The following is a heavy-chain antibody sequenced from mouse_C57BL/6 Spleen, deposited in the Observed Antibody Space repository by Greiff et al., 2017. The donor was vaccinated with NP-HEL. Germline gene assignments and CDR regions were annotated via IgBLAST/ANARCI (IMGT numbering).Heavy chain of an antibody. D-gene: IGHD5-5*01. V-gene: IGHV5-17*01. CDR1: GFTFSDYG. CDR3: ARGLLPFYAMDY. J-gene: IGHJ4*01. Sequence: VQLQESGGGLVKPGGSLKLSCAASGFTFSDYGMHWVRQAPEKGLEWVAYISSGSSTIYYADTVKGRFTISRDNAKNTLFLQMTRLRSEDTAMYYCARGLLPFYAMDYWGQGTSVTVSS. CDR2: ISSGSSTI.